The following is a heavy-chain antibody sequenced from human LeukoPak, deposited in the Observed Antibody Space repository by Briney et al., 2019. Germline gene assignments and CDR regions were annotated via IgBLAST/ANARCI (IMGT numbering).Heavy chain of an antibody. CDR2: IYYSGST. D-gene: IGHD4-17*01. J-gene: IGHJ4*02. CDR1: GGSISSSSYY. CDR3: ARVASISPLRPYFDY. Sequence: SETLSLTCTVSGGSISSSSYYWGWIRQPPGKGLEWIGNIYYSGSTYYNPSLKSRVTVSEDTAKNQFSLRLSSVSAADTAVYYCARVASISPLRPYFDYWGQGTLATVSS. V-gene: IGHV4-39*07.